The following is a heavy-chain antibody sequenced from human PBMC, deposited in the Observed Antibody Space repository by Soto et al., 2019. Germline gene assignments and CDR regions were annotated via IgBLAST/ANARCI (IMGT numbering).Heavy chain of an antibody. J-gene: IGHJ4*02. CDR2: ISYTGST. Sequence: SETLSLTCTVSGASTSSYYWGWIRRPPGKGLEWIGDISYTGSTNYNPSLKSRVTISAATSKNQFSLKLSSVTAADTAVYYCARSNDNGDSLTYFVHGGQETLVTFSS. V-gene: IGHV4-59*01. CDR3: ARSNDNGDSLTYFVH. D-gene: IGHD4-17*01. CDR1: GASTSSYY.